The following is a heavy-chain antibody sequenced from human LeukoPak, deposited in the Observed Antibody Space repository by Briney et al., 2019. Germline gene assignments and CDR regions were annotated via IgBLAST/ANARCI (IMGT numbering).Heavy chain of an antibody. CDR1: GGSISSYY. D-gene: IGHD5-12*01. V-gene: IGHV4-59*08. CDR3: ASLYSDYYYGMDV. CDR2: IYYSGST. Sequence: PSETLSLTCTVSGGSISSYYWSWIRQPPGKGLEWIGYIYYSGSTSYNPSLKSRVTISVDTSKNQFSLKLSSVTAADTAVYYCASLYSDYYYGMDVWGQGTTVTVSS. J-gene: IGHJ6*02.